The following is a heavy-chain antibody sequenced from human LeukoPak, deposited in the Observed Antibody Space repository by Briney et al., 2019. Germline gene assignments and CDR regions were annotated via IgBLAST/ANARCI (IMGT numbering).Heavy chain of an antibody. J-gene: IGHJ4*02. CDR3: AKDWQAHGVDYVDN. Sequence: GGSLRLSCAASGFNFSTYWMTWVRQVPGKGLEWVANIKEDGSEIYYVDAVKGRFSISRDNAKTSLYLQMNSLRAEDTAVYYCAKDWQAHGVDYVDNWGQGTLVTVSS. D-gene: IGHD4-17*01. V-gene: IGHV3-7*03. CDR1: GFNFSTYW. CDR2: IKEDGSEI.